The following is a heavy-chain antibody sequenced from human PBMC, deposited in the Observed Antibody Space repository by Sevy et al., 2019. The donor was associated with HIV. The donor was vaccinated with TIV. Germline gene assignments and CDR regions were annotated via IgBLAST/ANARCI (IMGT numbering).Heavy chain of an antibody. CDR2: IYYSGST. CDR3: ARHVTTGALGYGMDV. Sequence: SETLSLTCTGSGGAISSSSYYWGWIRQPPGKGLEWIGSIYYSGSTYYNPSLKSRVTISVDTSKNQFSLKRSSVTAADTAVYYCARHVTTGALGYGMDVWGQGTTVTVSS. CDR1: GGAISSSSYY. D-gene: IGHD7-27*01. V-gene: IGHV4-39*01. J-gene: IGHJ6*02.